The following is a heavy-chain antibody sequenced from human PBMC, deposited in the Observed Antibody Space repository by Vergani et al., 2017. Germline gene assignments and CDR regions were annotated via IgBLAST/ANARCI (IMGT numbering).Heavy chain of an antibody. J-gene: IGHJ4*02. V-gene: IGHV3-7*01. D-gene: IGHD6-6*01. CDR1: GFTFNTYW. Sequence: EVQLVESGGGLVQPGGSLRLSCAASGFTFNTYWMTWVRQAPGKGLEWVANIKVDGSEKYYLDSVKGRFTISRDNAKDSLYLQMNSLRVEDTAIYYCAREFLGRYTTSSLDCWGQGTLVTVSS. CDR2: IKVDGSEK. CDR3: AREFLGRYTTSSLDC.